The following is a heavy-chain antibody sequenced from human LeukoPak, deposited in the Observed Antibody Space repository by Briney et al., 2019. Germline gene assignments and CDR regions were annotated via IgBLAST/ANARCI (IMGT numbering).Heavy chain of an antibody. CDR1: GGTFSSYA. J-gene: IGHJ6*03. D-gene: IGHD5-18*01. Sequence: RASVKVSCKASGGTFSSYAISWVRQAPGQGLEWMGGIIPIFGTANYAQKFQGRVTITTDESTSTAYMELSSLRSEDTAVYYCASPGYSYRPALGNRDYYMDVWGKGTTVTVSS. CDR2: IIPIFGTA. CDR3: ASPGYSYRPALGNRDYYMDV. V-gene: IGHV1-69*05.